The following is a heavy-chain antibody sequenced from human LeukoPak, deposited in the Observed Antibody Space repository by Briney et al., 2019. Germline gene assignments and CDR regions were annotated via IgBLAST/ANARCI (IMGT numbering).Heavy chain of an antibody. Sequence: GGSLRLSCAASGFTFSSYAMHWVRQAPGKGLEWVAVISYDGSNKYYADSVKGRFTISRDNSKNTLHLQMNSLRAEDTAVYYCARPEDYDFWSGFNYWGQGTLVTVSS. V-gene: IGHV3-30-3*01. CDR2: ISYDGSNK. CDR3: ARPEDYDFWSGFNY. CDR1: GFTFSSYA. D-gene: IGHD3-3*01. J-gene: IGHJ4*02.